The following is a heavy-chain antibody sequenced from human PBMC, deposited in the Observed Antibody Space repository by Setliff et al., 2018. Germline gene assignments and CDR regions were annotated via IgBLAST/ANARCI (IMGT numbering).Heavy chain of an antibody. CDR3: ATNPRKGRSGGYYYDDPYYFYMDV. Sequence: GESLKISCAASGFTFSTYSINWVRQAPGKGLEWIAYISSRSNTIYYADSVKGRFTISRDNAKNSLYLQLNSLRAEDTAVYYCATNPRKGRSGGYYYDDPYYFYMDVWGKGTTVTVSS. CDR2: ISSRSNTI. V-gene: IGHV3-48*01. D-gene: IGHD3-22*01. J-gene: IGHJ6*03. CDR1: GFTFSTYS.